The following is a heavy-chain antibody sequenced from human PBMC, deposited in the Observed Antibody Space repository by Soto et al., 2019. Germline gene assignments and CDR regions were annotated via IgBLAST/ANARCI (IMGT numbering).Heavy chain of an antibody. CDR2: IYHSGST. CDR1: GGSISSYY. J-gene: IGHJ4*02. V-gene: IGHV4-59*12. CDR3: ARGAPTRFDY. D-gene: IGHD4-17*01. Sequence: SETLSLTCTVSGGSISSYYWSWIRRPPGKGLEWIGYIYHSGSTYYNPSLKSRVTISVDRSKNQFSLKLSSVTAADTAVYYCARGAPTRFDYWGQGTLVTVSS.